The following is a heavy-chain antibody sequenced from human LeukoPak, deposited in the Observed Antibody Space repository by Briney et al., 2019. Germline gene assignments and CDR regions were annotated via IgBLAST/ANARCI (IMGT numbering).Heavy chain of an antibody. D-gene: IGHD2-21*02. CDR2: ISGSGGST. CDR3: AKDQGRGNVVVTAPRIDY. Sequence: GSLRLSCAASGFTFSSYAMSWVRQAPGKGLEWVSAISGSGGSTYYADSVKGRFTISRVNSKNTLYLQMNSLRAEDTAVYYCAKDQGRGNVVVTAPRIDYWGQGTLVTVSS. J-gene: IGHJ4*02. V-gene: IGHV3-23*01. CDR1: GFTFSSYA.